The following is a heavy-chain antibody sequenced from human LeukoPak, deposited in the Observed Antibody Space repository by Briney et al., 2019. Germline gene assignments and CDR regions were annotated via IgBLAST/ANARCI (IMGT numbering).Heavy chain of an antibody. CDR1: GFTFSSYS. CDR3: ARWATMVRGGWGAFDI. V-gene: IGHV3-48*02. CDR2: ISSSSSTI. D-gene: IGHD3-10*01. Sequence: GGSLRLSCTASGFTFSSYSMNWVRQAPGKGLEWVSYISSSSSTIYYADSVKGRFIISRDNAKNSLYLQMNSLRDEDTAVYYCARWATMVRGGWGAFDIWGQGTMVTVSS. J-gene: IGHJ3*02.